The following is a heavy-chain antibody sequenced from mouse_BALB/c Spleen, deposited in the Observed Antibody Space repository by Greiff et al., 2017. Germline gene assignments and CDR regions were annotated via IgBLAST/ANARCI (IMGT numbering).Heavy chain of an antibody. Sequence: VQLKQSGTVLARPGASVKMSCKASGYTFTSYWMHWVKQRPGQGLEWIGAIYPGNSDTSYNQKFKGKAKLTAVTSTSTAYMELSSLTNEDSAVYYCTTYYGSSHIYYYAMDYWGQGTSVTVSS. D-gene: IGHD1-1*01. J-gene: IGHJ4*01. V-gene: IGHV1-5*01. CDR2: IYPGNSDT. CDR1: GYTFTSYW. CDR3: TTYYGSSHIYYYAMDY.